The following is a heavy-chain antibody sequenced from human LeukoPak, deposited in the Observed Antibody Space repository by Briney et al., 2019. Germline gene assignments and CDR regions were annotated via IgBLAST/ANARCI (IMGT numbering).Heavy chain of an antibody. J-gene: IGHJ6*02. CDR3: ARDLILWFGEFDYYYYGIDV. D-gene: IGHD3-10*01. CDR1: GFTVSSNY. Sequence: PGGSLRLSCAASGFTVSSNYMSWVRQAPGKGLEWVSVIYSGGSTYYADSVKGRFTISRDNSKNTLYLQMNSLRAEDTAVYYCARDLILWFGEFDYYYYGIDVWGQGTTVTVSS. CDR2: IYSGGST. V-gene: IGHV3-66*02.